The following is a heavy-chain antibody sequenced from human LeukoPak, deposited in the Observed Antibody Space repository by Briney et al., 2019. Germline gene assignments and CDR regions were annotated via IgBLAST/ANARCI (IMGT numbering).Heavy chain of an antibody. D-gene: IGHD2-2*01. CDR2: IWYDGSNK. V-gene: IGHV3-33*01. Sequence: GGSLRLSCAASGFTFSSYGMHWVRQAPGKGLEWVAVIWYDGSNKYYADSVKGRFTISRDNSKNTLYLQMNSLRAEDTAVYYCAREGGDIVVVPAAGWFDPWSQGTLVTVSS. CDR1: GFTFSSYG. J-gene: IGHJ5*02. CDR3: AREGGDIVVVPAAGWFDP.